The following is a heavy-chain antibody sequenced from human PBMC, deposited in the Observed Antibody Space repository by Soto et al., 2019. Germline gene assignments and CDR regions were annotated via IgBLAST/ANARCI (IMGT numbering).Heavy chain of an antibody. CDR2: ISGSGGST. V-gene: IGHV3-23*01. J-gene: IGHJ4*02. CDR3: AKDELWFGEFLRGLFDY. D-gene: IGHD3-10*01. CDR1: GFTFSSYA. Sequence: EVQLLESGGGLVQPGGSLRLSCAASGFTFSSYAMSWVRQAPGKGLEWVSAISGSGGSTYYADSVKGRFTISRDNSKNTLYLQMNSLRAEDTAVYYYAKDELWFGEFLRGLFDYWGQGTLVTVSS.